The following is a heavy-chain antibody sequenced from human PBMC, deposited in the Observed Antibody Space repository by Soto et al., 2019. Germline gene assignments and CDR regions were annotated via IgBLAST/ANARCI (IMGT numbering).Heavy chain of an antibody. J-gene: IGHJ4*02. D-gene: IGHD6-19*01. CDR2: IYYSGST. CDR1: GGSISSYY. V-gene: IGHV4-59*08. CDR3: ARQTSSGLDY. Sequence: SETLSLTCTVSGGSISSYYWSWVRQPPGKGLEWIGYIYYSGSTNYNPSLKSRVTISVDTSKNQFSLKLSSVTAADTAAYYCARQTSSGLDYWGQGTLVTVSS.